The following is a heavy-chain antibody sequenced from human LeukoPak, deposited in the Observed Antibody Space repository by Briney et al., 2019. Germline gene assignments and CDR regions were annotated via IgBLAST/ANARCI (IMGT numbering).Heavy chain of an antibody. D-gene: IGHD5-24*01. J-gene: IGHJ4*02. V-gene: IGHV1-69*05. CDR1: GGTFSSYA. CDR3: ASRGSINYPGQFDY. CDR2: IIPIFGTA. Sequence: GASVKVSCKGSGGTFSSYAISWVRQAPGQGLEWMGGIIPIFGTANYAQKFQGRVTITTDESTSTAYMELSSLRTEDTAVYYCASRGSINYPGQFDYWGQGTLVTVSS.